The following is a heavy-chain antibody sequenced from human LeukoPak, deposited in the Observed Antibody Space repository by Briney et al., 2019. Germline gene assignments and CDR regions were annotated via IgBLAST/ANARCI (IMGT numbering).Heavy chain of an antibody. Sequence: SETLSVTCTDPGGSISSYYWSSIRPPPGKGLEWIWYIYYSRSTNYNSSLQSRVTISVDTSKNQFSLKLSSVTAADTAVYYCARGPTFYDYVWGSYRYYYGMDVWGQGTTVTVSS. V-gene: IGHV4-59*01. J-gene: IGHJ6*02. D-gene: IGHD3-16*02. CDR1: GGSISSYY. CDR3: ARGPTFYDYVWGSYRYYYGMDV. CDR2: IYYSRST.